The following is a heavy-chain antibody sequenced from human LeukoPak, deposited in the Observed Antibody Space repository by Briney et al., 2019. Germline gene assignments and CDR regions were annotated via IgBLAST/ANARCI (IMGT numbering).Heavy chain of an antibody. D-gene: IGHD3-10*01. CDR3: ARGTGIDY. CDR2: IYYSGST. CDR1: GGSISSSSYY. Sequence: SETLSLTCTVSGGSISSSSYYWGWIRQPPGKGLEWIGSIYYSGSTYYNPSLKSRVTISVDTSKNQFSLKLSSVTAADTAVYYCARGTGIDYWGQGTLVTVSS. J-gene: IGHJ4*02. V-gene: IGHV4-39*01.